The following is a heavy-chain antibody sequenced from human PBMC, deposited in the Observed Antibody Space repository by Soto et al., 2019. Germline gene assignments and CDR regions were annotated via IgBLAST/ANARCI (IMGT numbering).Heavy chain of an antibody. Sequence: PSETLSLTCTVSGGSISSYYWSWIRQPPGKGLEWIGYIYYSGSTNYNPSLKTRITISLDKSKNQFSLKLNSVTAADSAVYFCARLEGLATISYYFDFWGQGALVTVSS. D-gene: IGHD3-9*01. J-gene: IGHJ4*02. CDR3: ARLEGLATISYYFDF. CDR2: IYYSGST. CDR1: GGSISSYY. V-gene: IGHV4-59*08.